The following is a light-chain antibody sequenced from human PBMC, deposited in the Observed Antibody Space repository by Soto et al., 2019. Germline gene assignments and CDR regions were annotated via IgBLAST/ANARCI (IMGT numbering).Light chain of an antibody. V-gene: IGKV3-20*01. Sequence: EVVLTQSPDTLSLSPGERATLSCRASQSVSSSYLAWYQQKPGQAPRLLIYGVSSRAPGIPDRFSGGGSGTDFTLTISRLEPEDFALYYCQQYGSSLYTLGQGTKLEIK. CDR1: QSVSSSY. CDR2: GVS. J-gene: IGKJ2*01. CDR3: QQYGSSLYT.